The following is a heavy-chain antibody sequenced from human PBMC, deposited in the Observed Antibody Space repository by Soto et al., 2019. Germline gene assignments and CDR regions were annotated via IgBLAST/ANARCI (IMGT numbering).Heavy chain of an antibody. J-gene: IGHJ6*02. CDR1: GFTFSSYS. CDR2: ISSSSSTI. Sequence: PGGSLRLSCAASGFTFSSYSMNWVRQAPGKGLEWVSYISSSSSTIYYADSVKGRFTISRDNAKNSLYLQMNSLRDEDTAVYYCARSPRAARPFSYYYYYGMDVWGQGTTVTVSS. CDR3: ARSPRAARPFSYYYYYGMDV. D-gene: IGHD6-6*01. V-gene: IGHV3-48*02.